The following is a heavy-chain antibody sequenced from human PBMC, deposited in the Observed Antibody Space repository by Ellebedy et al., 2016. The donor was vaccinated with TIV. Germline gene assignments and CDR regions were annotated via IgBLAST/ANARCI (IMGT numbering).Heavy chain of an antibody. CDR1: GYTFTSYG. Sequence: SVKVSXKASGYTFTSYGISWVRQAPGQGLEWMGGIIPIFGTANYAQKFQGRVTMTEDTSTDTAYMELSSLRSEDTAVYYCAATYDFWSGYHAPPGYWGQGTLVTVSS. V-gene: IGHV1-69*06. CDR2: IIPIFGTA. J-gene: IGHJ4*02. D-gene: IGHD3-3*01. CDR3: AATYDFWSGYHAPPGY.